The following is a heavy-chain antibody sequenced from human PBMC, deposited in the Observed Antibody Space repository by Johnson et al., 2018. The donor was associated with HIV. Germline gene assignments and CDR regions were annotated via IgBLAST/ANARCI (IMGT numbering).Heavy chain of an antibody. D-gene: IGHD3-10*01. Sequence: VQLVESGGGLVQPGGSLRLSCAASGFTFSSYDMHWVRQATGKGLEWVSAIGTAGDTYYPGSVKGLFTISRENAKNSLYLQMNSLRAGDTAVYYCARAGIWFGDDAFNIWGQGTIVTVSS. V-gene: IGHV3-13*01. CDR3: ARAGIWFGDDAFNI. J-gene: IGHJ3*02. CDR2: IGTAGDT. CDR1: GFTFSSYD.